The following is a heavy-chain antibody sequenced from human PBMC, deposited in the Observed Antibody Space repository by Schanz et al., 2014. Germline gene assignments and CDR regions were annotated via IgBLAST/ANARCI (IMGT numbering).Heavy chain of an antibody. V-gene: IGHV3-30*02. J-gene: IGHJ3*02. CDR2: IRYDGSSK. CDR1: GFTFTSYS. Sequence: QVQLVQSGGGVVQPGGSLRLSCAASGFTFTSYSMHWVRQAPGRGLEWVAFIRYDGSSKYYADSVRGRFTISRDDSKNTLYLQMNSLRAEDTAVYYCARDRWDWNNAFDIWGQGTMVTVSS. CDR3: ARDRWDWNNAFDI. D-gene: IGHD1-1*01.